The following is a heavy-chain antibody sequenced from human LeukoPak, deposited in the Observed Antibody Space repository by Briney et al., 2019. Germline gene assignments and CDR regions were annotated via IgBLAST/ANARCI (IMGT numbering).Heavy chain of an antibody. V-gene: IGHV5-51*01. Sequence: GESLKISCKGSGYSFTTYWIAWVRQMPGKGLEWMGIIYPGDSDTRYSPSFQGQVTFSADKSTNTAYLQWSSLKASDTAMYYCARPPDTGTRSAFDIWGQGTMVIVSS. CDR1: GYSFTTYW. D-gene: IGHD1-7*01. J-gene: IGHJ3*02. CDR3: ARPPDTGTRSAFDI. CDR2: IYPGDSDT.